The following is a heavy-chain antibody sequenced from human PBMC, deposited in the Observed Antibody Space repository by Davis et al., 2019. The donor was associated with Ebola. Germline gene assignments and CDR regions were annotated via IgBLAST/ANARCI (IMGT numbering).Heavy chain of an antibody. J-gene: IGHJ6*02. CDR3: ARDRPLDFFFGDYYGMDV. V-gene: IGHV3-21*01. Sequence: GASLNISCAASGFTFSTYSMSWVRQAPGKALEWVSSISSDSDYIYYADSAKGRFTISRDNAKNSLFLQMNSLRAEDTAVYYCARDRPLDFFFGDYYGMDVWGQGTTVTVSS. CDR2: ISSDSDYI. CDR1: GFTFSTYS. D-gene: IGHD3-16*01.